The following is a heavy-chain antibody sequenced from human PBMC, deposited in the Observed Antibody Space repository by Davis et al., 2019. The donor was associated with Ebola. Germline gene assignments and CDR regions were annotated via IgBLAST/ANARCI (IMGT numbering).Heavy chain of an antibody. Sequence: PSETLSLTCTVSGGSISSGDYYWSWIRQPPGKGLEWIGYIYYSGSTYYNPSLKSRVTISVDTSKNQFSLKLSSVTAADTAVYYCARDLRWPDHWYFDLWGRGTLVTVSS. J-gene: IGHJ2*01. V-gene: IGHV4-30-4*01. CDR3: ARDLRWPDHWYFDL. CDR1: GGSISSGDYY. CDR2: IYYSGST. D-gene: IGHD4-23*01.